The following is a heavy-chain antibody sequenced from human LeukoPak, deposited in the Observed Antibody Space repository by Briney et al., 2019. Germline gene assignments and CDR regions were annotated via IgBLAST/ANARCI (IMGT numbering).Heavy chain of an antibody. CDR2: IYYSGST. V-gene: IGHV4-31*03. CDR3: ARVNYWLLDY. J-gene: IGHJ4*02. Sequence: SETLSLTCTVSGGSINSGGYYGSWIRQHPGKGLEWVGYIYYSGSTYYNPSLKSRVTISVDTSKNQCSLKLSSVTAADTAVYYCARVNYWLLDYWGQGTLVTVSS. CDR1: GGSINSGGYY. D-gene: IGHD1-7*01.